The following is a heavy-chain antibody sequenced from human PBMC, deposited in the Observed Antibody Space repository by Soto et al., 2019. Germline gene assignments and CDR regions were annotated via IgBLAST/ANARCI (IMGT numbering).Heavy chain of an antibody. V-gene: IGHV5-10-1*01. CDR1: GFSFSNYW. CDR3: ARHPSIDAPPGWFDP. CDR2: IDPRDSYT. D-gene: IGHD3-22*01. J-gene: IGHJ5*02. Sequence: PGESLKISCQGSGFSFSNYWINWVRQMPGKGLEWMGRIDPRDSYTHYSPSFQGHVTISADKSISTAFLQWSSLKASDSAMYYCARHPSIDAPPGWFDPWGQGTLVTVSS.